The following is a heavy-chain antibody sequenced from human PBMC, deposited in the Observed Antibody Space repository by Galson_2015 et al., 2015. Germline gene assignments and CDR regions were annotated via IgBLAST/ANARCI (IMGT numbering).Heavy chain of an antibody. J-gene: IGHJ4*02. CDR1: GFTFSSYW. V-gene: IGHV3-7*04. CDR3: ARESLNGFWSGYPEY. CDR2: IKQDGSEK. Sequence: SLRLSCAASGFTFSSYWMTWVRQAPGKGLEWVANIKQDGSEKYYVDSVKGRFTISRDNAKNSLYLHMTSLRAEDTAIYYCARESLNGFWSGYPEYWGQGTLVTVSS. D-gene: IGHD3-3*01.